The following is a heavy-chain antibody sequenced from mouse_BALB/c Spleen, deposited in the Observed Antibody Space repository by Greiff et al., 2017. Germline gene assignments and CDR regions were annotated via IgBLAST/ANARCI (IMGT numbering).Heavy chain of an antibody. V-gene: IGHV5-12-2*01. CDR1: GFTFSSYT. CDR2: ISNGGGST. Sequence: EVHLVESGGGLVQPGGSLKLSCAASGFTFSSYTMSWVRQTPEKRLEWVAYISNGGGSTYYPDTVKGRFTISRDNAKNTLYLQMSSLKSEDTAMYYCARLGIKGYAMDYWGQGTSVTVSS. CDR3: ARLGIKGYAMDY. J-gene: IGHJ4*01. D-gene: IGHD2-4*01.